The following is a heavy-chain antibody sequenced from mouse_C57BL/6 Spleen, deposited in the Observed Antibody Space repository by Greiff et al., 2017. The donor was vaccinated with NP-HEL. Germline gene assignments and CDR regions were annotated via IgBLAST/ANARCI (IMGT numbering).Heavy chain of an antibody. CDR2: ISSGSSTI. V-gene: IGHV5-17*01. CDR3: ARKDSYAMDY. Sequence: EVKVEESGGGLVKPGGSLKLSCAASGFTFSDYGMHWVRQAPEKGLEWVAYISSGSSTIYYADTVKGRFTISRDNAKNTLFLQMTSLRSEDTAMYYCARKDSYAMDYWGQGTSVTVSS. CDR1: GFTFSDYG. J-gene: IGHJ4*01.